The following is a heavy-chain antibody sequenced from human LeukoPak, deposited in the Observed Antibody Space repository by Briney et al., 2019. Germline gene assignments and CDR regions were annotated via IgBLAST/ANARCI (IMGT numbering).Heavy chain of an antibody. J-gene: IGHJ4*02. CDR1: GYTFTSYY. D-gene: IGHD2-2*01. CDR3: ARGRYCSSTSCYYFDY. Sequence: GASVKVSCKASGYTFTSYYMHWVRQALGQGLEWMGIINPSGGSTSYAQKFQGRVTMTRDMSTSTVYMELSSLRSEDTAVYYCARGRYCSSTSCYYFDYWGQGTLVTVSS. V-gene: IGHV1-46*01. CDR2: INPSGGST.